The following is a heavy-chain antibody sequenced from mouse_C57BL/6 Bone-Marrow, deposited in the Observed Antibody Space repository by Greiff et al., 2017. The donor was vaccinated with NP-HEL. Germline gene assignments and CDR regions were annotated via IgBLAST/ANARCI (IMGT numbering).Heavy chain of an antibody. J-gene: IGHJ2*01. D-gene: IGHD1-1*01. V-gene: IGHV1-55*01. CDR1: GYTFTSYW. CDR2: IYPGSGST. Sequence: QVQLQQPGAELVKPGASVKMSCKASGYTFTSYWITWVKQRPGQGLEWIGDIYPGSGSTNYNEKFKSKATLTVDTSSSPAYMQLSSLTSEDSAVYYCARGGAYYYGSSSYYFDYWGQGTTLTVSS. CDR3: ARGGAYYYGSSSYYFDY.